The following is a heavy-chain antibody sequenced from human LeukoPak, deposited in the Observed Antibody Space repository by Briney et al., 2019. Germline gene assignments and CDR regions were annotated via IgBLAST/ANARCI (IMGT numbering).Heavy chain of an antibody. CDR3: ARGDYDILTGQLLNYGMDV. CDR1: GGTFSSYA. V-gene: IGHV1-69*10. J-gene: IGHJ6*02. D-gene: IGHD3-9*01. CDR2: IIPILGIA. Sequence: SVKVSCKASGGTFSSYAISWVRQAPGQGLEWMGRIIPILGIANYAQKFQGRVTITADKSTSTAYMELSSLRSEDTAVYYCARGDYDILTGQLLNYGMDVWGQGTTVTVSS.